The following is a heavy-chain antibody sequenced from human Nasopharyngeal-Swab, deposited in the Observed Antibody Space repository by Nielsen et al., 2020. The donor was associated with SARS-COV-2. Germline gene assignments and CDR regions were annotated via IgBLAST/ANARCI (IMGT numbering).Heavy chain of an antibody. Sequence: SETLSLTCAVYGTSFSDYYWSWIRQPPGKGLEWLGKVNHSGDTNYNPSLKSRVTISVDTSKNQFSLKLTSVTAADTAVYYCARLAAAGPAEYFQHWGQGTLVTVSS. CDR2: VNHSGDT. CDR3: ARLAAAGPAEYFQH. CDR1: GTSFSDYY. D-gene: IGHD6-13*01. V-gene: IGHV4-34*01. J-gene: IGHJ1*01.